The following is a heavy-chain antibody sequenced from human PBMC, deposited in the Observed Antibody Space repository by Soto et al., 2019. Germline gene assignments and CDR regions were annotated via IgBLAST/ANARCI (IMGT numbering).Heavy chain of an antibody. D-gene: IGHD6-13*01. Sequence: GASVKVSCKASGYTFTGYYMHWVRQAPGQGLEWMGWINPNSGGTNYAQKFQGRVTMTRDTSISTAYMELSRLRSDDTAVYYYDRRKNIEANTTFLHWGQGTLVTVSS. V-gene: IGHV1-2*02. CDR2: INPNSGGT. J-gene: IGHJ1*01. CDR3: DRRKNIEANTTFLH. CDR1: GYTFTGYY.